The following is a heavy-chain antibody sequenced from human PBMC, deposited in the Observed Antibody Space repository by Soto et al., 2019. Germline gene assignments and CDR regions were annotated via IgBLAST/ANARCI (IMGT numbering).Heavy chain of an antibody. D-gene: IGHD6-6*01. J-gene: IGHJ4*02. V-gene: IGHV1-69*13. Sequence: SVKVSCKASGGTFSSYTISWVRQAPGQGLEWMGGIIPIFGTANYAQKFQGRVTITADESTSTAYMELSSLRSEDTAVYYCAIEYSSSPPYYPIGYWGQGTLVTVSS. CDR1: GGTFSSYT. CDR2: IIPIFGTA. CDR3: AIEYSSSPPYYPIGY.